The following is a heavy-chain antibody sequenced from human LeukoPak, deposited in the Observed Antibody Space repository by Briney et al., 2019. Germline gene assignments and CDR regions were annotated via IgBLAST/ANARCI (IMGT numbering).Heavy chain of an antibody. CDR3: AKANYYDRSGYYQQ. Sequence: GGSLRLSCAASGFTFDDYAMHGGRQAPGKGLEWVSGISWNSGSIGYADSVKGRFTISRDNATNSLYLQMNSLRAEDTALYYCAKANYYDRSGYYQQWGEGPLVTVSS. D-gene: IGHD3-22*01. J-gene: IGHJ1*01. V-gene: IGHV3-9*01. CDR2: ISWNSGSI. CDR1: GFTFDDYA.